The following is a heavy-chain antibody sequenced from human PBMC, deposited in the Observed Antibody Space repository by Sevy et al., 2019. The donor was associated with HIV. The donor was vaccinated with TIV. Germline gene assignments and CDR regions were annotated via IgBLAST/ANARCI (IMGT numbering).Heavy chain of an antibody. CDR1: GYTFTSYY. Sequence: ASVKVSCKASGYTFTSYYIHWVRQAPGQGLEWMGWINPDTGDTNYAQKFQDWVTMTRDTSISTAYMKVSRLRSDDTAVYYCARDDKHYFHHWGQGTLVTVSS. CDR3: ARDDKHYFHH. J-gene: IGHJ4*02. V-gene: IGHV1-2*04. CDR2: INPDTGDT.